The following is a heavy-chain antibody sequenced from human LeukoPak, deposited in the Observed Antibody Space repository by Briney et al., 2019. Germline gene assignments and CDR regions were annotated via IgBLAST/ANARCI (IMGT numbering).Heavy chain of an antibody. Sequence: PSGTLSLTCTVSGDPISTFTWWSWVRQPPGRGLEWIGEIYHIGTTNYNPSFKSRVTISVDKSKNHFSLNLTSVTAADTAIYYCARDLSGWQLRDAFDIWGQGTLVTVS. V-gene: IGHV4-4*02. J-gene: IGHJ3*02. CDR1: GDPISTFTW. CDR3: ARDLSGWQLRDAFDI. D-gene: IGHD2-15*01. CDR2: IYHIGTT.